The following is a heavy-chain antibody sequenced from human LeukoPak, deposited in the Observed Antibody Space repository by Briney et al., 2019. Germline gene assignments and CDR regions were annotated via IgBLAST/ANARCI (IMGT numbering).Heavy chain of an antibody. Sequence: GGSLRLSCAASGFTFSYYGINWVRQAPGKGLERVAIIRYDGGNKYYADSVKGRFTISRDNSKNTLYLQMNSLRAEDTAVYYCARETHYDSSGYHNDYWGQGTLVTVSS. V-gene: IGHV3-30*02. D-gene: IGHD3-22*01. CDR1: GFTFSYYG. CDR2: IRYDGGNK. CDR3: ARETHYDSSGYHNDY. J-gene: IGHJ4*02.